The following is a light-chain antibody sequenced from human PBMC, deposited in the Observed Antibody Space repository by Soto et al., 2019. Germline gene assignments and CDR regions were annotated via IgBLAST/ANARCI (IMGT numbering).Light chain of an antibody. CDR1: QSVSSN. Sequence: EIVMQPAPDTLSVSPGERATLSCRASQSVSSNLAWYQQKPGQAPRLLIYGASTRATGFPARFSGSGSGTEFTLTISSLQSEDFAVYYCHHYNSWPYTFGQGTKVEIK. J-gene: IGKJ2*01. V-gene: IGKV3-15*01. CDR2: GAS. CDR3: HHYNSWPYT.